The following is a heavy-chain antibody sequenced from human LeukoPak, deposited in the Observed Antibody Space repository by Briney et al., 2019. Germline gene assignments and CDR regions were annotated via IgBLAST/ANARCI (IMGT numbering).Heavy chain of an antibody. CDR3: ARGHSSGYGD. V-gene: IGHV4-59*02. CDR2: IHHSGST. J-gene: IGHJ4*02. D-gene: IGHD3-22*01. Sequence: SETLSLTCTVSGGSVSSSSWTWVRQPPGKGLEWIGYIHHSGSTNYNPSLKSRVTISVDTSKNQFSLKLSSVTAADTAVYYCARGHSSGYGDWGQGTLVTVSS. CDR1: GGSVSSSS.